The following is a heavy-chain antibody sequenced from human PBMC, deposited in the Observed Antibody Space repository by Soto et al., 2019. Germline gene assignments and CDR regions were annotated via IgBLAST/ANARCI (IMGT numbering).Heavy chain of an antibody. V-gene: IGHV1-24*01. Sequence: GASVKVSCKISGHTLTEFSIHWVRQAPGKGLEWMGGFDPEGGEAIYAQKWHGRVTITEDTVTDTAYLELRSLRSDDTAVYYCARHHGPTTSENWFDPWGQGTLVTVSS. D-gene: IGHD5-12*01. CDR2: FDPEGGEA. CDR1: GHTLTEFS. CDR3: ARHHGPTTSENWFDP. J-gene: IGHJ5*02.